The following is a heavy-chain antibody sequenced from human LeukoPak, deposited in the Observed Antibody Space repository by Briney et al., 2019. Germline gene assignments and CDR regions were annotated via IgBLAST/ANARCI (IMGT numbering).Heavy chain of an antibody. CDR3: AELGITMIGGV. CDR1: GFTFSSYW. V-gene: IGHV3-7*01. Sequence: PGGSLRLSCAASGFTFSSYWMTWVRQAPGKGLEWVANIKQDGSEKYYVDSVKGRFTISRDNAKNSLYLQMNSLRAEDTAVYYCAELGITMIGGVWGKGTTVTISS. CDR2: IKQDGSEK. D-gene: IGHD3-10*02. J-gene: IGHJ6*04.